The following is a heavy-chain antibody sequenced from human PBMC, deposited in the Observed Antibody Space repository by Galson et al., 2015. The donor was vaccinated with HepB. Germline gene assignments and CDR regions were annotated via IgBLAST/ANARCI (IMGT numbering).Heavy chain of an antibody. Sequence: LRLSCAASGFTFSDYYMSWIRQAPGKGLEWVSYISSSGSTIYYADSVKGRFTISRDNAKNSLYLQMNSLRAEDTAVYYCARAGDYDFWSGYLVYYYYYYMDVWGKGTTVTVSS. CDR2: ISSSGSTI. V-gene: IGHV3-11*01. CDR3: ARAGDYDFWSGYLVYYYYYYMDV. CDR1: GFTFSDYY. D-gene: IGHD3-3*01. J-gene: IGHJ6*03.